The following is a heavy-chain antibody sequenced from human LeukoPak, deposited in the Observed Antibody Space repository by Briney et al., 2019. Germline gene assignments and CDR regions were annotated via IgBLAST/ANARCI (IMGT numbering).Heavy chain of an antibody. CDR3: AKGAEGFSYYNWFDP. CDR1: GGSISSSRYY. Sequence: SETLSLTCTVSGGSISSSRYYWGWIRQPPGKGLEWIGSIYYSGTTHYSPSLESRVTISVDTSKNQFSLKLGSVTAADTAVYYCAKGAEGFSYYNWFDPSGQGTLVTVSS. CDR2: IYYSGTT. J-gene: IGHJ5*02. V-gene: IGHV4-39*07. D-gene: IGHD5-18*01.